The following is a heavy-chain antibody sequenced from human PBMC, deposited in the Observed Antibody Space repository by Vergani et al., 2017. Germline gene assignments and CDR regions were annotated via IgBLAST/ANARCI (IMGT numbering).Heavy chain of an antibody. D-gene: IGHD3-10*01. CDR1: GGSIRSGSYY. CDR3: AGDYYGSGGTGLSRGVNWFDP. CDR2: IYTTGST. J-gene: IGHJ5*02. Sequence: QVQLPESGPGLVKPSQTLSLTCTVSGGSIRSGSYYWTWIRQPAGKGLEWIGRIYTTGSTNYNPSLKSRVTISIDTPKNQFSLKLSSVTAADTAVYYCAGDYYGSGGTGLSRGVNWFDPWGQGTLLTVSS. V-gene: IGHV4-61*02.